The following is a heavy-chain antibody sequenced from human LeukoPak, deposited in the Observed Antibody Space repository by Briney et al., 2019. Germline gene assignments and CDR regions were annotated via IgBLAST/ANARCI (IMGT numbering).Heavy chain of an antibody. CDR3: ARDRGSSYYYGMDV. CDR2: IYYSGST. CDR1: GRSVSSYY. J-gene: IGHJ6*02. Sequence: SETLSLPCTVSGRSVSSYYGRWLRQPPGGGLEWLGYIYYSGSTNYNPSLKSRVTISVDTSKNQFSLKLSSVTAADTAVYYCARDRGSSYYYGMDVWGQGTTVTVSS. V-gene: IGHV4-59*02. D-gene: IGHD2-15*01.